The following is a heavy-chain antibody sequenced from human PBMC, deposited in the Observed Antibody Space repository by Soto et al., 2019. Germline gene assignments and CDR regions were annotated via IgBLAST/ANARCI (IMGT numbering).Heavy chain of an antibody. J-gene: IGHJ5*02. Sequence: KLSETLSLTCTVSGGSISSSSYYWGWIRQSPGKGLEWIGSIYYGRSTYYNPSLKSRVTISVDTSKNQFSLKLSSLTAADTAVYYCASRNYHILKGDWFDPWGQGTLVTVSS. CDR3: ASRNYHILKGDWFDP. D-gene: IGHD3-9*01. CDR2: IYYGRST. CDR1: GGSISSSSYY. V-gene: IGHV4-39*07.